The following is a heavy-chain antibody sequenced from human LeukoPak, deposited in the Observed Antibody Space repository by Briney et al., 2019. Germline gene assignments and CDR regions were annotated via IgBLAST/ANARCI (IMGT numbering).Heavy chain of an antibody. CDR3: ARDLGRPGFGELDWFGP. CDR1: GFTFSSYS. D-gene: IGHD3-10*01. CDR2: ISSSSSTI. V-gene: IGHV3-48*01. Sequence: GGSLRLSCAASGFTFSSYSMNWVRQAPGKGLEWVSYISSSSSTIYYADSVKGRFTISRDNAKNSLYLQMNSLRAEDTAVYYCARDLGRPGFGELDWFGPWGQGTLVTVSS. J-gene: IGHJ5*02.